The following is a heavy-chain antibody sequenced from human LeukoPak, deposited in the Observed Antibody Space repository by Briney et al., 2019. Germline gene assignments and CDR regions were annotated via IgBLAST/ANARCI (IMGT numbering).Heavy chain of an antibody. CDR2: IPSSTSYI. J-gene: IGHJ4*02. CDR3: AKSMDILTGYLWSLDY. D-gene: IGHD3-9*01. V-gene: IGHV3-21*01. CDR1: GFTFSTYT. Sequence: GGSLRLSCATSGFTFSTYTMIWVRQAPGKGLEWVSSIPSSTSYIYYADSVKGRFTVSRDNSKNTLSLQMNSLRAEDTAVYYCAKSMDILTGYLWSLDYWGQGTLVTVSS.